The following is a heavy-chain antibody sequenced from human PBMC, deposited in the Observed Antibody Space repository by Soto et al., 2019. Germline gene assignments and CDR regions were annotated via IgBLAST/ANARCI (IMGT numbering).Heavy chain of an antibody. CDR3: ARRYCSSTSCYHDAFDI. V-gene: IGHV1-69*13. Sequence: SVKVSCKXSGGTFSSYAISWVRQAPGQGLGWMGGIIPIFGTANYAQKFQGRVTITADESTSTAYMELSSLRSEDTAVYYCARRYCSSTSCYHDAFDIWGQGTMVTVSS. J-gene: IGHJ3*02. D-gene: IGHD2-2*01. CDR1: GGTFSSYA. CDR2: IIPIFGTA.